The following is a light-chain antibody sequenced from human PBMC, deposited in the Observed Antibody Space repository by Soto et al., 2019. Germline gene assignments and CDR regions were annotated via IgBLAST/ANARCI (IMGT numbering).Light chain of an antibody. Sequence: NFMLTQPHSVSESPGKTVIISCTRXXGSIASNYVQWYQQRPGSAPSIVIYEDNQRPSGVPDRFSGSIDRSSNSASLTISGLKAEDEADYYCHSYESNNVIFGGGTKVTVL. CDR3: HSYESNNVI. CDR2: EDN. V-gene: IGLV6-57*03. CDR1: XGSIASNY. J-gene: IGLJ2*01.